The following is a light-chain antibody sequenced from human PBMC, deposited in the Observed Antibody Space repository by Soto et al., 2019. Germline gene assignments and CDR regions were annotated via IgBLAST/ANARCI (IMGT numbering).Light chain of an antibody. V-gene: IGLV4-69*01. CDR1: SGHSSYA. J-gene: IGLJ3*02. Sequence: QPVLTQSPSASASLGASVKLTCTLSSGHSSYAIAWHQQQPEKGPRYLMKLNSDGSHSKGDGIPDRFSGSSSGAERYLTISSLQSEDEADYYCQTCCTGPLWVFGGGTKRSVL. CDR2: LNSDGSH. CDR3: QTCCTGPLWV.